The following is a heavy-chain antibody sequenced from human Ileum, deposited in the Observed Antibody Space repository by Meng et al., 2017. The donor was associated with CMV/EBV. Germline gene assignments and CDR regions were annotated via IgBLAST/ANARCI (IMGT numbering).Heavy chain of an antibody. CDR2: INQYGST. D-gene: IGHD5-12*01. CDR3: VTADHHAIKY. Sequence: QVQIPQWGAGLLKSSEPLSLTCSLGGSFSPYTWSWIRQAPGKGLEWIGEINQYGSTNFNPSVKSRVTISRDTSKNQFSLRLNSVTAADAAVYYCVTADHHAIKYWGQGTLVTVSS. J-gene: IGHJ4*02. CDR1: GSFSPYT. V-gene: IGHV4-34*01.